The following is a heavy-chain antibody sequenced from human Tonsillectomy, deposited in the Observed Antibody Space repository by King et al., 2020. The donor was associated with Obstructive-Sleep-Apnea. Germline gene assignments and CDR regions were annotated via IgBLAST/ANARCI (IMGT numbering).Heavy chain of an antibody. CDR3: AHRLELWSVFDY. V-gene: IGHV2-5*01. CDR2: LFWNYVK. Sequence: TLKESGPTLVKPTQTLTLTCTFSGFSLSTSGVGVGWIRQPPGKALEWLALLFWNYVKRYSPSLKSRLTITKDTSKNQVVLTMTNMDPVDTATYYCAHRLELWSVFDYWGQGTLVTVSS. CDR1: GFSLSTSGVG. D-gene: IGHD5-18*01. J-gene: IGHJ4*02.